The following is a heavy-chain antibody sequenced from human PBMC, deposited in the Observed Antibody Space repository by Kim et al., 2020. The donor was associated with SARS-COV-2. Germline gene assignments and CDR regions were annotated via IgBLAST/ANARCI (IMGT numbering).Heavy chain of an antibody. CDR3: ARGRPYSSSPLSQKRNWFDP. V-gene: IGHV4-34*01. J-gene: IGHJ5*02. CDR1: GGSFSGYY. D-gene: IGHD6-6*01. CDR2: INHSGST. Sequence: SETLSLTCAVYGGSFSGYYWSWIRQPPGKGLEWIGEINHSGSTNYNPSLKSRVTISVDTSKNQFSLKLSSVTAADTAVYYCARGRPYSSSPLSQKRNWFDPWGQGTLVTVSS.